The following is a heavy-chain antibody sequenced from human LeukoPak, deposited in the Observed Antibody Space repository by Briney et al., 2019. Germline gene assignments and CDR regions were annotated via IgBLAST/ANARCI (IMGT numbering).Heavy chain of an antibody. CDR3: ARDLDYYDSSGYY. Sequence: GGSLRLSCAASGFTFSSYSMNWVRQAPGKGLEWVSSISSSSSYMYYADSVKGRFTISRDNAKNSLYLQMNSLRAEDTAVYYCARDLDYYDSSGYYWGQGTLVTVSS. V-gene: IGHV3-21*01. CDR2: ISSSSSYM. CDR1: GFTFSSYS. D-gene: IGHD3-22*01. J-gene: IGHJ4*02.